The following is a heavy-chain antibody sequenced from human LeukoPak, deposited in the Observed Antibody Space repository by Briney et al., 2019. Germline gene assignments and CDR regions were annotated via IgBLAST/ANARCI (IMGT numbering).Heavy chain of an antibody. J-gene: IGHJ4*02. D-gene: IGHD3-22*01. CDR2: ISSNGGST. V-gene: IGHV3-64D*06. CDR1: GFTFSSYA. CDR3: AKESYYDSSGYSLFDY. Sequence: PGGSLRLSCSASGFTFSSYAMHWVRQAPGKGLEYVSAISSNGGSTYYADSVKGRFTISRDNSKNTLYLQMSSLRAEDTAVYYCAKESYYDSSGYSLFDYWGQGTLVTVSS.